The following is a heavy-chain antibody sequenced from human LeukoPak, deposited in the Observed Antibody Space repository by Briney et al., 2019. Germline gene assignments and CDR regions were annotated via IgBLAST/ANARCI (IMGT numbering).Heavy chain of an antibody. J-gene: IGHJ6*02. D-gene: IGHD3-10*01. CDR2: ISWNSGSI. Sequence: PGRSLRLSCAASGFTFDDYAMHWVPQAPGKGLEWVSGISWNSGSIGYADSVKGRFTISRDNAKNSLYLQMNSLRAEDTALYYGAKDTYYYGSGWHPPNYYYYGMDVWGQGTTVTVSS. CDR1: GFTFDDYA. V-gene: IGHV3-9*01. CDR3: AKDTYYYGSGWHPPNYYYYGMDV.